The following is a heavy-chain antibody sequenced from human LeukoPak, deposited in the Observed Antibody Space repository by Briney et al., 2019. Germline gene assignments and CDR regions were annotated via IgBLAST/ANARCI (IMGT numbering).Heavy chain of an antibody. D-gene: IGHD6-13*01. J-gene: IGHJ4*02. CDR1: GVSISIGGSY. V-gene: IGHV4-31*03. Sequence: SETLSLTCTVSGVSISIGGSYWSWIRQHPGKGLEWIGYIYYSGNTHYNPSLKSRLTISVDTSKNQFSLKLSSVTAADTAVYYCAREAASGDFDYWGQGTLVTVSS. CDR3: AREAASGDFDY. CDR2: IYYSGNT.